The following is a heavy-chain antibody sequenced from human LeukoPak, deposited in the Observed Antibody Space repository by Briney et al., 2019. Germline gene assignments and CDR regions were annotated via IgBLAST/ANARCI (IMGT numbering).Heavy chain of an antibody. CDR3: AKSGSSWFGVY. V-gene: IGHV3-23*01. D-gene: IGHD3-10*01. J-gene: IGHJ4*02. Sequence: GGSLRLSCAASGFTFSSYAMSWVRQAPGKGLEWVSGISGSGTSTFYADSVKGRFTISRDNSKNTLYLQMTSLRAEDTAVYYCAKSGSSWFGVYWGQGTLVTVSS. CDR2: ISGSGTST. CDR1: GFTFSSYA.